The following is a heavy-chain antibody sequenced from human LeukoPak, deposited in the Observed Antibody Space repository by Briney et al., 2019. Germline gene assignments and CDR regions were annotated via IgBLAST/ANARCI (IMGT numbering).Heavy chain of an antibody. CDR3: ARDHFHPAGYYYYYYMDV. J-gene: IGHJ6*03. V-gene: IGHV4-39*02. D-gene: IGHD2-2*01. CDR1: GGSISSSSYY. CDR2: IFYSGST. Sequence: SETLSLTCTVSGGSISSSSYYWGWIRQPPGKGLEWVGSIFYSGSTFYNPSLKSRVTISVDTSKNQFSLKLNSLTAADTAVYYCARDHFHPAGYYYYYYMDVWGKGTTVTISS.